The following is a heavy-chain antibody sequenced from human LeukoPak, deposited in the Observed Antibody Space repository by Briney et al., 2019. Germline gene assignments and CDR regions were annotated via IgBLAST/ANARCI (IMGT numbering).Heavy chain of an antibody. V-gene: IGHV1-18*01. CDR3: ARVDTMVRGVSLFDY. J-gene: IGHJ4*02. CDR2: ISAYNGNT. D-gene: IGHD3-10*01. Sequence: ASGKFSCKASGYTFTSYGISWVRRAPGQGLEWMGWISAYNGNTNYAQKLQGRVTMTTDTSTSTAYMELRSLRSDDTAVYYCARVDTMVRGVSLFDYWGQGTLVTVSS. CDR1: GYTFTSYG.